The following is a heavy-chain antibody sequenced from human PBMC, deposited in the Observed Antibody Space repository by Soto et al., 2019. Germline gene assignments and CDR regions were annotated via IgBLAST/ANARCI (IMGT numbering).Heavy chain of an antibody. D-gene: IGHD3-16*01. CDR2: IRSKAYGGTT. CDR3: TRKLEITYPLGYYYYGMDV. Sequence: GGSLRLSCTASGFTFGDYAMSWFRQAPGKGLEWVGFIRSKAYGGTTEYAASVKGRFTISRDDSKSIAYLQMNSLKTEDTAVYYCTRKLEITYPLGYYYYGMDVWGQGTTVTVSS. CDR1: GFTFGDYA. V-gene: IGHV3-49*03. J-gene: IGHJ6*02.